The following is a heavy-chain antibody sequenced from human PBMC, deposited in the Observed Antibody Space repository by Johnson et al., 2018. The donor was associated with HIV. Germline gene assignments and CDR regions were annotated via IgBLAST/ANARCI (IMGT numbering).Heavy chain of an antibody. J-gene: IGHJ3*02. V-gene: IGHV3-20*04. CDR2: INWNGGST. Sequence: EVQLLESGGGVVRPGGSLRLSCAASGFTFDDYGMSWVRQAPGKGLEWVSGINWNGGSTGYADSVKGRFTISRDNAKNSLYLQMNSLRAEYTALYYCARTGGWELLPDAFDIWGQGTMVTVSS. CDR1: GFTFDDYG. CDR3: ARTGGWELLPDAFDI. D-gene: IGHD1-26*01.